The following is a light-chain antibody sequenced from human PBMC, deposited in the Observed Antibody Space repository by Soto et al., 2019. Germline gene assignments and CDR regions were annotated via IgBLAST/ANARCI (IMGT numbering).Light chain of an antibody. J-gene: IGLJ1*01. CDR1: SSNIGNNY. CDR3: GTWDSSLSAYV. Sequence: VLTQPPSVSAAPGQKVTISCSGSSSNIGNNYVSWYQQLPGTAPKLLIYDNNKRPSGIPDRFSGSKSGTSATLGITGLQTGDEAGYYCGTWDSSLSAYVFGTGTKVTVL. CDR2: DNN. V-gene: IGLV1-51*01.